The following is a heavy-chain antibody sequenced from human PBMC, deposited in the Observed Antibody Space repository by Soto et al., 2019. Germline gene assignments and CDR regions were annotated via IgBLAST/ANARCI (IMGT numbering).Heavy chain of an antibody. J-gene: IGHJ5*02. V-gene: IGHV1-46*01. D-gene: IGHD2-21*02. CDR1: GYSFTNYY. CDR3: ARDRREMTANPYNWFDP. Sequence: ASVKVSCKASGYSFTNYYIRWVRQAPGQGLEWMGIINPSGGSTSYAQKFQGRVTMTSDTSTSTVYMELSSLRSEDTAVYYCARDRREMTANPYNWFDPWGQGTQVTVSS. CDR2: INPSGGST.